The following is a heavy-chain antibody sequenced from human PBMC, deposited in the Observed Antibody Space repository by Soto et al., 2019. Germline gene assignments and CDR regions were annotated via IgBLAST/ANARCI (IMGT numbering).Heavy chain of an antibody. D-gene: IGHD3-10*01. CDR3: AREEVVRGISHGVQH. Sequence: QVQLQESGPGLVKPSQTLSLTCTVSGGSISSGGYHWSWIRQHPGKGLEWIGYIYYSGSTSNTYYHPSRKSRVTISGDTSKNQFSLKLSSVTAADTAVYYCAREEVVRGISHGVQHWGQGTLVTVSS. CDR1: GGSISSGGYH. J-gene: IGHJ1*01. V-gene: IGHV4-31*03. CDR2: IYYSGSTSNT.